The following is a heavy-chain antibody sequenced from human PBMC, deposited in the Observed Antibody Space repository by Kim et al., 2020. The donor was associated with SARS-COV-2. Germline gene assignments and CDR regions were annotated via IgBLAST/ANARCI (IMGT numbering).Heavy chain of an antibody. CDR1: GFTFSTYS. Sequence: GGSLRLSCGGSGFTFSTYSMEWVRQAPGKGPEWVSLIACNDDNTYYVDSVRGRFAISRDNSKKRLYLQMDGLRGEDTAVYYCAIFHGSLQGRHWGQGTRVTVSS. CDR2: IACNDDNT. CDR3: AIFHGSLQGRH. V-gene: IGHV3-23*01. D-gene: IGHD3-16*02. J-gene: IGHJ4*02.